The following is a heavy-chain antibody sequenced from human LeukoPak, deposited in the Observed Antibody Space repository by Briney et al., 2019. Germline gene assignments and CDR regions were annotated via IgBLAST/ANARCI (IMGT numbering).Heavy chain of an antibody. CDR2: ISGSGGST. J-gene: IGHJ4*02. CDR1: GFTFSSYA. D-gene: IGHD3-10*01. Sequence: AGGSLRLSCAASGFTFSSYAMSWVRQAPGKGLEWVSAISGSGGSTYYADSVKGRLTISRDNSKNTLYLQMNSLRAEDTAVYYCAKDLLLWFSQFDYWGQGTLVTVSS. V-gene: IGHV3-23*01. CDR3: AKDLLLWFSQFDY.